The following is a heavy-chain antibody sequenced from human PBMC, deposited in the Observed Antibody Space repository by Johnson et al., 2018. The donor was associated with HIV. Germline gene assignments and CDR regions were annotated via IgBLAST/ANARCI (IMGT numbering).Heavy chain of an antibody. CDR1: GFTFSDYY. CDR2: IRYDGTNT. V-gene: IGHV3-30*02. D-gene: IGHD6-6*01. Sequence: VQLVESGGGLVKPGGSLRLSCAASGFTFSDYYMSWIRQAPGKGLEWVAFIRYDGTNTYYDDSVRGRFSISRADSENTVYLEMNSLRAEDTAIYYCASLSSSGAFDIWGQGTMVTVSS. J-gene: IGHJ3*02. CDR3: ASLSSSGAFDI.